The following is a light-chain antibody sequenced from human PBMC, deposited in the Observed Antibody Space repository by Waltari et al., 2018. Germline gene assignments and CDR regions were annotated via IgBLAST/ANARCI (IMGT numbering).Light chain of an antibody. Sequence: TCRASKGISNYLAWFQQKPGKVPKRLIYLASNLESGVPSRFSGSGAGTEFTLTISSLQPEDFATYYCLQYNSYPPTFGGGTEVEIK. CDR2: LAS. CDR1: KGISNY. V-gene: IGKV1-17*03. J-gene: IGKJ4*01. CDR3: LQYNSYPPT.